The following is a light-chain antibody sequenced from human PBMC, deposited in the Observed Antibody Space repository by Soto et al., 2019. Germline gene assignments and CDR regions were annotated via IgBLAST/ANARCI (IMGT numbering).Light chain of an antibody. CDR2: EVS. V-gene: IGLV2-8*01. J-gene: IGLJ1*01. CDR3: SSYAGSNYSPYV. CDR1: SSDVGGYNY. Sequence: QSALTQPPSASGSPGQSVTISCTGTSSDVGGYNYVSWYQQHPGKAPKLMIYEVSKRPSGVPDRFSGSKSGNTASLTVSGLQAEDEADYCCSSYAGSNYSPYVFGTGTKLTVL.